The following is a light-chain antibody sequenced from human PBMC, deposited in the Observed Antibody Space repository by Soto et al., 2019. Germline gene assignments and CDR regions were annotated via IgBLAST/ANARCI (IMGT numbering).Light chain of an antibody. J-gene: IGKJ1*01. V-gene: IGKV1-5*01. CDR1: QSINSW. CDR2: DAS. CDR3: QQYNSYWT. Sequence: DIQMTQSPSTLSASVGDRVTITWRASQSINSWLAWYQQQPGKATQLMIYDASTLKSGVPSRFSASGSGTEFTLTITGLQPDDFATYYCQQYNSYWTLGQGTKVDI.